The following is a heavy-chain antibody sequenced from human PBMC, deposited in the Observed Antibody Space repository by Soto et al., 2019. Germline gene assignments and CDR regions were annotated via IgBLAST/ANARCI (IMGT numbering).Heavy chain of an antibody. D-gene: IGHD5-12*01. CDR2: IKQDGSEK. J-gene: IGHJ4*02. CDR3: ARDSAEIVATIAPQQY. V-gene: IGHV3-7*01. CDR1: GFTFSSYW. Sequence: EVQLVESGGGLVQPGGSLRLSCAASGFTFSSYWMSWVRQAPGKGLGWVANIKQDGSEKYYVDSVKGRFTISRDNAKNSLYLQMNSLRAEDTAVYYCARDSAEIVATIAPQQYWGQGTLVTVSS.